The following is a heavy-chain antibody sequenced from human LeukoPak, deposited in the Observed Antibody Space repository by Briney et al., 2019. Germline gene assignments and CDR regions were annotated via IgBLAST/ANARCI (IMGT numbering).Heavy chain of an antibody. CDR1: GFTFSRYN. V-gene: IGHV3-48*01. CDR2: ISSSSSSI. D-gene: IGHD3-22*01. CDR3: ARDTTPSYDFENSDSYWGAFDI. J-gene: IGHJ3*02. Sequence: PGGSLRLSCAASGFTFSRYNMNWVRQAPGKGLEWVSYISSSSSSIYYADSVKGRFTISSDNAKTSLYLQMNSLRAEDTAVYYCARDTTPSYDFENSDSYWGAFDIWGQGTMVTVSS.